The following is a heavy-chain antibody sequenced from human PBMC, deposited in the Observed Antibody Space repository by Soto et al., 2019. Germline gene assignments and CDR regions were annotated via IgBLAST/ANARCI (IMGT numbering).Heavy chain of an antibody. CDR3: ARAPYDSSTYYLDY. CDR1: GASISGGDYY. V-gene: IGHV4-30-4*01. D-gene: IGHD3-22*01. Sequence: QVQLQESGPGLVKPSQTLSLTCTVSGASISGGDYYWTWIRQPPGKGLEWIGSIYYTGNTYSNPSLASRLSISVDPSNNQFALRLTSVPAPDTAIYYCARAPYDSSTYYLDYWGQGTLVTVSS. J-gene: IGHJ4*02. CDR2: IYYTGNT.